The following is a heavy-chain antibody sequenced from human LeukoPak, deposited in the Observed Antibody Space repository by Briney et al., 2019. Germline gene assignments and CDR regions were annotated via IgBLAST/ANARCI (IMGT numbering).Heavy chain of an antibody. CDR2: IYRSGST. J-gene: IGHJ4*02. V-gene: IGHV4-30-2*01. D-gene: IGHD3-9*01. CDR3: ARDGRHFDWLSY. Sequence: PSETLALTCTVSGGSISSGGYYWGWIRQPPGKGLEWIGYIYRSGSTYYNPSLKSRVTISVDTSKNQFSLKLSSVTAADTAVYYCARDGRHFDWLSYWGQGTLVTVSS. CDR1: GGSISSGGYY.